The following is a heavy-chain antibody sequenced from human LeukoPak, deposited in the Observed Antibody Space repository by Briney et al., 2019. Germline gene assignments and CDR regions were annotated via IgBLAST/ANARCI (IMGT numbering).Heavy chain of an antibody. CDR3: TRDLGTYTSSGSILFDY. CDR1: GYTFTDFG. CDR2: SSAYNGDT. V-gene: IGHV1-18*01. D-gene: IGHD3-10*01. Sequence: ASVKVSCKASGYTFTDFGISWVRQAPGQGLEWMGWSSAYNGDTKYAQKFQGRVTMTTDTSTSTAYMEMRSLRSDDTAVFYCTRDLGTYTSSGSILFDYWGQGTLVTVSS. J-gene: IGHJ4*02.